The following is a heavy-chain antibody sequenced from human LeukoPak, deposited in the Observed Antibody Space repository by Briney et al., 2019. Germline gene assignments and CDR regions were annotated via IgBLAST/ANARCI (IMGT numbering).Heavy chain of an antibody. D-gene: IGHD4-23*01. Sequence: GGSLRLSCAASGFTFSSYAMSWVRQAPGKGQEWVSTISGSGGSTYYADSVKGRFTISRDNSKNTLYLQMNSLRADDTAVYYCASGGNPAGWGQGTLVTVSS. CDR3: ASGGNPAG. CDR1: GFTFSSYA. CDR2: ISGSGGST. V-gene: IGHV3-23*01. J-gene: IGHJ4*02.